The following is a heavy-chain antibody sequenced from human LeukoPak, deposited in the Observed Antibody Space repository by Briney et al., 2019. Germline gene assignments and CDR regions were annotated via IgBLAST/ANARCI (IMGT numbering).Heavy chain of an antibody. CDR3: ARGSHSSSWSTFDY. D-gene: IGHD6-13*01. J-gene: IGHJ4*02. CDR2: ITSNGGET. Sequence: GGSLRLSCAASGFTFSNFAMHWVRQAPGKGLEYVSAITSNGGETYYANSVKGRFTISRDNSKNTLYLQMNSLRAEDTAVYYCARGSHSSSWSTFDYWGQGTLVTVSS. CDR1: GFTFSNFA. V-gene: IGHV3-64*01.